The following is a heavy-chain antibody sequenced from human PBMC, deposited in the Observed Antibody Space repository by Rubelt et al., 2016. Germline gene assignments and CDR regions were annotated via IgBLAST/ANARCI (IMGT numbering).Heavy chain of an antibody. CDR1: GGSISGGTYS. CDR2: MSYSGST. J-gene: IGHJ4*02. D-gene: IGHD1/OR15-1a*01. V-gene: IGHV4-30-2*03. CDR3: AGRTAASGTFYH. Sequence: QVQLQESGPGLVKPSQTLSLTCAVSGGSISGGTYSWSWIRQPPGKGLEWIAIMSYSGSTHYNPSLKSRVAIALHTSQRHFSLRGTLVAAADTAVYDWAGRTAASGTFYHWGQGTLVTVSS.